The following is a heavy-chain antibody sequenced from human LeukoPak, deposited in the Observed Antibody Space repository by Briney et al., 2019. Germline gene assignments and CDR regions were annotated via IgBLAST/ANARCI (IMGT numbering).Heavy chain of an antibody. Sequence: PSETLSLTCTVSGGSISSYYWSWIRQPPGKGLEWIGYIYYSGNTNYNPSLKSRVTISVDTSKNQFSLKLSSVTAADTAVYYCARVLQGPFDYWGQGTLVTVSS. J-gene: IGHJ4*02. CDR3: ARVLQGPFDY. CDR1: GGSISSYY. D-gene: IGHD4-11*01. V-gene: IGHV4-59*01. CDR2: IYYSGNT.